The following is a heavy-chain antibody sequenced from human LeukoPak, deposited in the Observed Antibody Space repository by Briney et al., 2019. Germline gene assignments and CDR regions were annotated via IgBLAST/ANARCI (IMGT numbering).Heavy chain of an antibody. CDR2: ISSSSSYI. CDR1: GFTFSSYS. Sequence: GGSLGLSCAASGFTFSSYSMNWVRQAPGKGLEWVSSISSSSSYIYYADSVKGRFTISRDNAKNSLFLQMNSLRAEDTAVYYCARESSYYDSSGYFDYWGQGTLVTVSS. CDR3: ARESSYYDSSGYFDY. D-gene: IGHD3-22*01. J-gene: IGHJ4*02. V-gene: IGHV3-21*01.